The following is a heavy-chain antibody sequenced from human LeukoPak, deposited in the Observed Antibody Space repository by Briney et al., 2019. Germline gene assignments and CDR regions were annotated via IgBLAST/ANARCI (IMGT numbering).Heavy chain of an antibody. Sequence: GGSLGLSCAASGFAFSNYGMHWVRQAPGKGLEWVAVIWYDGSNNYYAESVKGRFTISRDNSKNTLYLQMNSLRAEDTAVYYCARDPGNSGDYYFDYWGQGTLVSVSS. CDR1: GFAFSNYG. D-gene: IGHD4-17*01. V-gene: IGHV3-33*01. CDR3: ARDPGNSGDYYFDY. CDR2: IWYDGSNN. J-gene: IGHJ4*02.